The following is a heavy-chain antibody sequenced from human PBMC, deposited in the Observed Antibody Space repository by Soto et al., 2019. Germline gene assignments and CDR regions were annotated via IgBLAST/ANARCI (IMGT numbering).Heavy chain of an antibody. CDR2: MNPNSGNT. Sequence: ASVKISCKASGYTFTSYDINWVRQATGQGLEWMGWMNPNSGNTGYAQKFQGRVTMTRNTSISTAYMELSSLRSEDTAVYYCAGARGDGYQQDAFDIWGQGTMVTVSS. CDR1: GYTFTSYD. CDR3: AGARGDGYQQDAFDI. J-gene: IGHJ3*02. V-gene: IGHV1-8*01. D-gene: IGHD3-10*01.